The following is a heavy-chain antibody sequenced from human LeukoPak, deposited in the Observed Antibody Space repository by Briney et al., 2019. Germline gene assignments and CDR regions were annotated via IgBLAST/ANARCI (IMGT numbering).Heavy chain of an antibody. J-gene: IGHJ4*02. Sequence: QPGGSLRLSCAASGFTFGNYWMHGVGRAPGKGLVWVSRINSDGSGRNYADSVKGRFTISRDNAKNTLYLQMNSLRAEDTAVYYCASASSHRIAAGGDYWGQGTLITVSS. CDR1: GFTFGNYW. CDR3: ASASSHRIAAGGDY. V-gene: IGHV3-74*01. D-gene: IGHD6-13*01. CDR2: INSDGSGR.